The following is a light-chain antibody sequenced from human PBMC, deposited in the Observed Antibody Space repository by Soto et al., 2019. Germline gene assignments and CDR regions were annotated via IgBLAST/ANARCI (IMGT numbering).Light chain of an antibody. CDR1: QTVDNF. J-gene: IGKJ5*01. CDR2: DAT. V-gene: IGKV3-11*01. CDR3: QQRKKWPTIT. Sequence: EMVLTQSPVIVSLSPGERSTLSCMASQTVDNFLAWYQLKPGKAPRLLIYDATKRASGIPVRFTGSGSATDFILTISNIEAEDVATYYCQQRKKWPTITFGHGTRLEIK.